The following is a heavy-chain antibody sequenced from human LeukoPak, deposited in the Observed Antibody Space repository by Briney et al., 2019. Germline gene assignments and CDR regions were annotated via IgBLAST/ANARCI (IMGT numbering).Heavy chain of an antibody. V-gene: IGHV1-2*02. Sequence: GASVKVSCKASGYTFTGNLVHWVRQAPGQGLEWMGWIDPNSGGTMYSQKFQDRVAMTSDTSISTAYMELSGLRSDDTAVYFCAKEADIVSFDLWGRGTLVTVSS. CDR3: AKEADIVSFDL. CDR2: IDPNSGGT. J-gene: IGHJ2*01. D-gene: IGHD3-16*02. CDR1: GYTFTGNL.